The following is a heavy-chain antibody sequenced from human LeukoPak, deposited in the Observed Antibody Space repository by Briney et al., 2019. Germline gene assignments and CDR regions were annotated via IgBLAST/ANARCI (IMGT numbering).Heavy chain of an antibody. Sequence: PSETLSLTCAVSGYSISSGYYWGWIRQPPGKGLEWIGSIYHSGSTNYNPSLKSRVTISVDTSKNQFSLKLSSVAAADTAVYYCARGRDIVATRDYSFFGYWGQGTLVTVSS. D-gene: IGHD5-12*01. V-gene: IGHV4-38-2*01. CDR3: ARGRDIVATRDYSFFGY. CDR1: GYSISSGYY. J-gene: IGHJ4*02. CDR2: IYHSGST.